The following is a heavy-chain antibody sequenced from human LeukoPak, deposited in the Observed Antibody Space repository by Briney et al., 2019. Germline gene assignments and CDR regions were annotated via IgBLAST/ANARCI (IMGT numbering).Heavy chain of an antibody. CDR3: ARLTMTSYYFDY. CDR2: TYYRSKWYN. V-gene: IGHV6-1*01. Sequence: SQTLSLTCAISGDSVSSNSAAWNWIRQSPSRGLEWLGRTYYRSKWYNDYAVSVKSRITINPDTSKNQFSLKLSSVTAADTAVYYCARLTMTSYYFDYRAREPWSPSPQ. CDR1: GDSVSSNSAA. J-gene: IGHJ4*02. D-gene: IGHD3-22*01.